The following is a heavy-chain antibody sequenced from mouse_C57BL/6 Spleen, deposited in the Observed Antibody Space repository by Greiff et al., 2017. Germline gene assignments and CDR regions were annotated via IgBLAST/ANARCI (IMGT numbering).Heavy chain of an antibody. V-gene: IGHV1-15*01. Sequence: QVQLQQSGAELVRPGASVTLSCKASGYKITDYEMHWVKQTPVHGLEWIGAIDPETGGTAYNQKFKGKAILTADKSSSTAYMELRSLTSEDSAVYYCTRSATSVAGADWGTGTLVTVSA. D-gene: IGHD1-1*01. CDR1: GYKITDYE. CDR2: IDPETGGT. CDR3: TRSATSVAGAD. J-gene: IGHJ3*01.